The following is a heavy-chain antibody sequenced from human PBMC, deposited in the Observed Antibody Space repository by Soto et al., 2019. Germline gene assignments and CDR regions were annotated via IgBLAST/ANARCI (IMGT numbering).Heavy chain of an antibody. J-gene: IGHJ6*02. CDR2: MDPKSSDK. CDR1: GYTFTSYD. D-gene: IGHD3-9*01. V-gene: IGHV1-8*01. CDR3: VRKLVGKPYGLDL. Sequence: QVQLVQSGAEMKKPGASVKVSCKASGYTFTSYDINWVRQAAGQGLEWMAWMDPKSSDKGYAQKFQGRVTLTKDTSISTAYMELSSLGFEDTAVYYCVRKLVGKPYGLDLWGQGTTVTVSS.